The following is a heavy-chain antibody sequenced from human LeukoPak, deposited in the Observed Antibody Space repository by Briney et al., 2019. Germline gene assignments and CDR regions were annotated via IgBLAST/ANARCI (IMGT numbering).Heavy chain of an antibody. Sequence: GGSLRLSCAASGFPFSDYGMYWVRQAPGKGLEWLAVISHDGSNKHYADSVKGRITISRDNSMNTLYLQMNSLTAEDTAVYYCARERERFLNFWGQGTLVTVSS. V-gene: IGHV3-30*03. J-gene: IGHJ4*02. CDR3: ARERERFLNF. CDR2: ISHDGSNK. CDR1: GFPFSDYG. D-gene: IGHD3-3*01.